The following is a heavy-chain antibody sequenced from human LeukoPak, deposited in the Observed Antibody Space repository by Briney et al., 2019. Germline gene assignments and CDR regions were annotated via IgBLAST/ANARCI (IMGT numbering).Heavy chain of an antibody. CDR3: ATSPLLTESSSWFHFDY. CDR2: ISYDGSNK. CDR1: GFTFSTYG. J-gene: IGHJ4*02. D-gene: IGHD6-13*01. V-gene: IGHV3-30*03. Sequence: PGRSLRLSCAVSGFTFSTYGMHWVRQAPGKGLEWVAVISYDGSNKYYADPVKGRFTISRDKSKNTVYLQMDSLRAEDTAVYYCATSPLLTESSSWFHFDYWGQGTLVTVSS.